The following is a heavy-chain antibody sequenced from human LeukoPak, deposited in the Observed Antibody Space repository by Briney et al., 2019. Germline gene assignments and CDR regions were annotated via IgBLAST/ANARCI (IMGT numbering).Heavy chain of an antibody. CDR2: FYYSGST. CDR3: ARQEGMAAARGYMDV. Sequence: SETLSLTCTVSGGSISSYYWSWVRQPPGKGLEWIGYFYYSGSTNYNPSLKSRVTISVDTSKNQFSLKLSSVTAADTAVYYCARQEGMAAARGYMDVWGKGTTVTVSS. D-gene: IGHD6-13*01. CDR1: GGSISSYY. J-gene: IGHJ6*03. V-gene: IGHV4-59*08.